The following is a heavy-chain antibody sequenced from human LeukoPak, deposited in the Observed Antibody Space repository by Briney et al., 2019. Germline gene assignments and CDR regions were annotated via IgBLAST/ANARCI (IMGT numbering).Heavy chain of an antibody. CDR1: GFTFDDYA. CDR3: ARQLFYYGSGSYYRAVYGMDV. V-gene: IGHV3-9*01. J-gene: IGHJ6*02. D-gene: IGHD3-10*01. CDR2: ISWNSGSI. Sequence: GGSLRLSCAASGFTFDDYAMHWVRQAPGKGLEWVSGISWNSGSIGYADSVKGRFTISRDNAKNSLYLQMNSLRAEDTAVYYCARQLFYYGSGSYYRAVYGMDVWGQGTTVTVSS.